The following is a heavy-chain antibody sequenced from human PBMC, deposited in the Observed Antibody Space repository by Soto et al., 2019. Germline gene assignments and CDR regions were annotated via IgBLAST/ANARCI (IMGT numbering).Heavy chain of an antibody. D-gene: IGHD3-22*01. J-gene: IGHJ4*02. CDR2: IYYSGST. CDR1: GGSISSSSYY. CDR3: ARQLYDSSGYDDY. Sequence: QLQLQESGPGLVKPSETLSLTCTVSGGSISSSSYYWGWIRQPPGKGLEWIGSIYYSGSTYYNPSLKSRVTISVDTSKNQFSLKLSSVTAADTAVYYCARQLYDSSGYDDYWGQGTLVTVSS. V-gene: IGHV4-39*01.